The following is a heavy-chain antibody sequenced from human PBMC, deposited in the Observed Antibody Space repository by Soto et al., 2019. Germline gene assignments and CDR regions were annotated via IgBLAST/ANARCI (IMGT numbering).Heavy chain of an antibody. Sequence: ASVKVSCKASGYTFTGYYMHWVRQAPGQGLEWMGWINPNSGGTNYAQKFQGRVTMTRDTSISTAYMELSRLRSDDTAVYYCARSTYSSWSSAESFQHWGQGTLVTVSS. D-gene: IGHD6-13*01. V-gene: IGHV1-2*02. CDR3: ARSTYSSWSSAESFQH. CDR2: INPNSGGT. CDR1: GYTFTGYY. J-gene: IGHJ1*01.